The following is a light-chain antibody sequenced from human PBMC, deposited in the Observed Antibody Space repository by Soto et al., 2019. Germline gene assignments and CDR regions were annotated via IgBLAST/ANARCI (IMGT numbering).Light chain of an antibody. CDR3: QQLYSHPRT. V-gene: IGKV1-9*01. Sequence: IQLTQSPSSLSASVGDRVTITCRASQGITSYLAWYQQRPGKAPGLLIYSASTLQSGVPSRFSGSGYGTDFSLTISNLQPEDFATYYCQQLYSHPRTVGGGTKVDIK. CDR1: QGITSY. CDR2: SAS. J-gene: IGKJ4*01.